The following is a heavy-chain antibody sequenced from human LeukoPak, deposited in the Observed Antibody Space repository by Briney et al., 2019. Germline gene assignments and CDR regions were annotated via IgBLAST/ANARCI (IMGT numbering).Heavy chain of an antibody. V-gene: IGHV1-69*06. J-gene: IGHJ4*02. CDR3: ARENSYYYDSSGYYLVY. CDR2: IIPIFGTA. Sequence: SVTLSFTASGGTFTIYAISWVRQPHGQGLGWMGRIIPIFGTANYAQKFQGRVTITADKSTSTAYMELSSLRSEDTAVYYCARENSYYYDSSGYYLVYWGQGTLVTVSS. D-gene: IGHD3-22*01. CDR1: GGTFTIYA.